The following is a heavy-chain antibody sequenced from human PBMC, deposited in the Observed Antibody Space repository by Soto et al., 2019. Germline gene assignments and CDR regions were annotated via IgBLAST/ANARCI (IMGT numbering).Heavy chain of an antibody. Sequence: SETLSLTCGVSGGTIMSPDCWTVFRQPPGKGLEWIGEIFQSGSTNYTPSLESRVTISVDKSKNQFSLTLTSVTAADTAVYFCARGRGRYSSGWSWFDPWGQGILVTVSS. D-gene: IGHD6-19*01. CDR2: IFQSGST. J-gene: IGHJ5*02. CDR1: GGTIMSPDC. V-gene: IGHV4-4*02. CDR3: ARGRGRYSSGWSWFDP.